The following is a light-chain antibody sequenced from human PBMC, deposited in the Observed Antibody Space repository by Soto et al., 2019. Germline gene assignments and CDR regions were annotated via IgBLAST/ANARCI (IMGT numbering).Light chain of an antibody. CDR1: SSDVGGYNY. J-gene: IGLJ1*01. CDR3: QSYDSSLSGFYV. V-gene: IGLV2-14*01. Sequence: QSVLTQPASVSGSPGQSITISCTGTSSDVGGYNYVSWYQQHPGRAPKLMIYEVINRPSGVSNRFSGSKSGNTASLTISGLQAEDEADYYCQSYDSSLSGFYVFGTGTKVTVL. CDR2: EVI.